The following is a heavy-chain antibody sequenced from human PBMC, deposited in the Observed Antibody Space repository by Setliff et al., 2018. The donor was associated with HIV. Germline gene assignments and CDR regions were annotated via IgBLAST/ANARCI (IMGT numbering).Heavy chain of an antibody. V-gene: IGHV1-24*01. CDR1: GYTLTKLS. D-gene: IGHD3-22*01. CDR2: FDPEDGET. J-gene: IGHJ5*02. Sequence: ASVKVSCKVSGYTLTKLSIHWVRQGPGKGLEWMGGFDPEDGETIYAQKFQGRVTMTEDTSIDTAYMRMSSLRSEDTAVYYCARDTGYYDSTVSPPYNWFDPWSQGTLVTVSS. CDR3: ARDTGYYDSTVSPPYNWFDP.